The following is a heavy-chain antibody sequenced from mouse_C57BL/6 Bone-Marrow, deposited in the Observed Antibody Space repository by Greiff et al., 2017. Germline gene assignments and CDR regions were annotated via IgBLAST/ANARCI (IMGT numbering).Heavy chain of an antibody. D-gene: IGHD4-1*01. J-gene: IGHJ2*01. CDR2: IHPNSGST. V-gene: IGHV1-64*01. CDR3: ARSGPLGRSFDY. CDR1: GYTFTSYW. Sequence: VQLQQSGAELVKPGASVKLSCKASGYTFTSYWMHWVKQRPGQGLEWIGMIHPNSGSTNYNEKFKSKAILTVDTSSNTAYMQLSSLTSEDSAVFYCARSGPLGRSFDYWGQGTTLTVSS.